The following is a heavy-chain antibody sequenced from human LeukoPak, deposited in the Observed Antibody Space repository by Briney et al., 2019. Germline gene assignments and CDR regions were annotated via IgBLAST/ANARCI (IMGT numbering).Heavy chain of an antibody. D-gene: IGHD1-14*01. CDR2: INNEGSST. CDR1: RFTLSNDW. Sequence: GGSLRLSCAASRFTLSNDWMHWVRQAPGKGLVWVSGINNEGSSTYYADSVKGRFAISRDSAENTVYLQMNSLTAEDTAVYYCASFGSDPDYWGQGTLVTVSS. CDR3: ASFGSDPDY. V-gene: IGHV3-74*01. J-gene: IGHJ4*02.